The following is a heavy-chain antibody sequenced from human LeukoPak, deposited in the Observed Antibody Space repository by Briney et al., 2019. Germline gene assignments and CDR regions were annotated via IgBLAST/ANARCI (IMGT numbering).Heavy chain of an antibody. Sequence: PGGSLRPSCAASGFTFSSYSMNWVRQAPGKGLEWVSSISSSSSYIYYADSVKGRFTISRDNAKNSLYLQMNSLRAEDTAVYYCARGQAHYYGSGSPPDYWGQGTLVTVSS. CDR2: ISSSSSYI. J-gene: IGHJ4*02. CDR1: GFTFSSYS. V-gene: IGHV3-21*01. D-gene: IGHD3-10*01. CDR3: ARGQAHYYGSGSPPDY.